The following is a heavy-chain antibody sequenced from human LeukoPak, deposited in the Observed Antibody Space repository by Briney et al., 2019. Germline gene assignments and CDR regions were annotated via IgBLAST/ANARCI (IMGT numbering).Heavy chain of an antibody. D-gene: IGHD2-2*01. Sequence: GGSLRLSCAASGFPFSNYAMSWVRQAPGKGLEWVSAISNSGDYTYYADSVRGRFTISRDNSKNTLYLQMNTLRAEDTAVYYCAKQDIAVVPASFFFKTEFDFWGQGALVIVSS. CDR1: GFPFSNYA. CDR2: ISNSGDYT. J-gene: IGHJ4*02. CDR3: AKQDIAVVPASFFFKTEFDF. V-gene: IGHV3-23*01.